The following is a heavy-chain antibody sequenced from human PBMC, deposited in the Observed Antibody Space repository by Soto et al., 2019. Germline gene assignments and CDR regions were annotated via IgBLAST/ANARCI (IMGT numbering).Heavy chain of an antibody. D-gene: IGHD3-3*01. Sequence: EVQLLESGGGLVQPGGSLRFSCAASGFTFSSYAMSWVRQAPGKGLEWVSAISGSGGSTYYADSVKGRFTISRDNSKNTLYLQMNSLRAEDTAVYYCAKSYDFPYYFDYWGQGTLVTVSS. CDR3: AKSYDFPYYFDY. J-gene: IGHJ4*02. CDR2: ISGSGGST. CDR1: GFTFSSYA. V-gene: IGHV3-23*01.